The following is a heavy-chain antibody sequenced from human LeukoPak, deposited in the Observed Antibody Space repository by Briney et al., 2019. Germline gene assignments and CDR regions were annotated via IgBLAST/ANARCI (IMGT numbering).Heavy chain of an antibody. CDR1: GYTFTSYG. V-gene: IGHV1-18*01. Sequence: ASVKVSCKASGYTFTSYGISWVRLAPGQGLEWMGWISAYNGNTNYAQKLQGRVTMTTDTSTSTAYMELRSLRSDDTAVYYCARDPGAPSPSSSWDNWFDPWGQGTLVTVSS. J-gene: IGHJ5*02. CDR3: ARDPGAPSPSSSWDNWFDP. D-gene: IGHD6-13*01. CDR2: ISAYNGNT.